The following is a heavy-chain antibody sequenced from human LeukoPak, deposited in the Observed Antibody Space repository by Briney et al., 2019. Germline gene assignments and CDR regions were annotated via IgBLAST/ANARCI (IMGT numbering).Heavy chain of an antibody. Sequence: GGSLRLSCASSGFTFSSYEMNWVRQAPGKGLEWLSYISSSGSTIYYADSVKGRFTISRDNAKKSLFLQMNSLRAEDTAVYYCATSHRGDIWAVSWFDHWGQGTLVTVSS. J-gene: IGHJ5*02. CDR3: ATSHRGDIWAVSWFDH. V-gene: IGHV3-48*03. D-gene: IGHD3-9*01. CDR1: GFTFSSYE. CDR2: ISSSGSTI.